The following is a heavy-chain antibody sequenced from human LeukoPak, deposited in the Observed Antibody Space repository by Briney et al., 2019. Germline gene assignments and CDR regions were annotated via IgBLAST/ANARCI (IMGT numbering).Heavy chain of an antibody. CDR1: GFTFSSYW. J-gene: IGHJ3*02. V-gene: IGHV3-7*01. D-gene: IGHD6-13*01. CDR3: ARTSGSGIEAASYAFDI. CDR2: TKKDGSEN. Sequence: GGSLRLSCAASGFTFSSYWMSWVRKAPGKGMEWVSNTKKDGSENYYVNSVNGRLTTSTDNAKNTLYLQMNSLGAAGTAAYYSARTSGSGIEAASYAFDIWGQGTMVTVSS.